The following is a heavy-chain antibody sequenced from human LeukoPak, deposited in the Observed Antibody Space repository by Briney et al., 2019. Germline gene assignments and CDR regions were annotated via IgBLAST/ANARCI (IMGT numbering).Heavy chain of an antibody. Sequence: GGSLRLSRAASGFTLSTYWMHWVRQAPGKGPLWVSRINGDRTNTPYADSVKGRFTISRDNDKNTLYLQMNSLRAEDTAVYYCARASSSGWPDYFDHWGQGILVIVSS. CDR2: INGDRTNT. CDR1: GFTLSTYW. V-gene: IGHV3-74*01. D-gene: IGHD6-19*01. J-gene: IGHJ4*02. CDR3: ARASSSGWPDYFDH.